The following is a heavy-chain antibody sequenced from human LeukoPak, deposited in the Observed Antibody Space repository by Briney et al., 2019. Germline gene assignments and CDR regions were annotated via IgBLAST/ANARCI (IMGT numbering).Heavy chain of an antibody. V-gene: IGHV4-61*02. CDR3: ARDSSLPYCGGDCYPDY. D-gene: IGHD2-21*02. Sequence: KTSQTLSLTCTGSGGSISSGSYYWSWIRQPAGKVLERIGRMYTSGSTNYNPSFESRVTISADTSKNQFSLKLSSVTAADTAVYYCARDSSLPYCGGDCYPDYWGQGTLVTVSA. CDR1: GGSISSGSYY. CDR2: MYTSGST. J-gene: IGHJ4*02.